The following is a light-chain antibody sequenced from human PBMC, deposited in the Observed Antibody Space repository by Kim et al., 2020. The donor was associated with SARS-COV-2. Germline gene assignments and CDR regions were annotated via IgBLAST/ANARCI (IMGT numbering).Light chain of an antibody. J-gene: IGKJ4*01. V-gene: IGKV1-5*01. CDR3: QQYNTYPVT. Sequence: DIQMTQSPSTLSASVGDAVTITCRASQSISTWLAWYQQKPGKVPNLLIYDASSLGSGVPSRFSGSGSGTEFTLTISSLQPDDFAAYYCQQYNTYPVTFGGGTKVDIK. CDR2: DAS. CDR1: QSISTW.